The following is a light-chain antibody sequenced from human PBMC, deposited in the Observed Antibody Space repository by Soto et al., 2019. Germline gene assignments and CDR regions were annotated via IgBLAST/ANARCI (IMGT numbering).Light chain of an antibody. CDR2: EVS. CDR3: SSYTSSSTQV. V-gene: IGLV2-14*01. Sequence: QSALTQPASVSGSPGQSITISCTGTSSDVGGYNYVSWYQQHPGKAPKLMIYEVSNRPSGVSNRLSGSKSGNTASLTISGLQAEDEADYYCSSYTSSSTQVFGTGNKVTVL. J-gene: IGLJ1*01. CDR1: SSDVGGYNY.